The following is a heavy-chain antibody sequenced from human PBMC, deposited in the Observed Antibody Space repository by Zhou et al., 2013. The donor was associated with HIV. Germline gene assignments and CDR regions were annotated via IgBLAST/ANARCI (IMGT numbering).Heavy chain of an antibody. V-gene: IGHV1-2*02. D-gene: IGHD2-15*01. CDR2: MNPXSGGT. CDR1: GYTFTSYD. Sequence: QVQLVQSGAEVKKPGASVKVSCKASGYTFTSYDINWVRQATGQGLEWMGWMNPXSGGTNYAQKFQGRVTMTRDTSISTAYMELSRLRSDDTAVYYCARDPAYCSGGSCYYFDYWGQGTLVTVSS. J-gene: IGHJ4*02. CDR3: ARDPAYCSGGSCYYFDY.